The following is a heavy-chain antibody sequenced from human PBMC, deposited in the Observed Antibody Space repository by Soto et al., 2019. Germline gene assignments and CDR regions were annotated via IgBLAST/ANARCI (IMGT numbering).Heavy chain of an antibody. CDR3: ARGHGDYDYYYGMDV. V-gene: IGHV1-18*04. J-gene: IGHJ6*02. D-gene: IGHD2-21*02. CDR1: GYTFTSYG. Sequence: ASVQVSCKASGYTFTSYGISWVRQAPGQGLEWMGWISAYNGNTNYAQKLQGRVTMTTDTSTSTAYMELRSLRSDDTAVYYCARGHGDYDYYYGMDVWGQGTTVTVSS. CDR2: ISAYNGNT.